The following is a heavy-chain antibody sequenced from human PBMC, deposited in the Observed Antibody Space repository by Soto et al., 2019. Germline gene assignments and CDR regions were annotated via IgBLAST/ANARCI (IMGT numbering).Heavy chain of an antibody. D-gene: IGHD6-13*01. CDR1: GGSISSSNW. V-gene: IGHV4-4*02. CDR3: ARNGYSSSWYFDY. CDR2: IYHSGST. J-gene: IGHJ4*02. Sequence: PSGTLSLTCDVSGGSISSSNWWSWVRQPPGKGLEWIGEIYHSGSTNYNPSLKSRVTISVDKSKNQFSLKLSSVTAADTAVYYCARNGYSSSWYFDYWGQGTLVTVSS.